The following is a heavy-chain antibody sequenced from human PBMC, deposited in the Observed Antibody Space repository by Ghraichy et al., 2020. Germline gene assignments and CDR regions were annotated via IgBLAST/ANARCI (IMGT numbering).Heavy chain of an antibody. CDR3: AKGPTTYAFDI. V-gene: IGHV3-23*01. D-gene: IGHD5-12*01. J-gene: IGHJ3*02. Sequence: GGSLRLSCAASGFTFGSYAVSWVRQAPGKGLEWILAITAGGGPNYADSVKGRFTISRDNSKNTLYLQMNNLRADDTAVYYCAKGPTTYAFDIWGQGTMVTVSS. CDR1: GFTFGSYA. CDR2: ITAGGGP.